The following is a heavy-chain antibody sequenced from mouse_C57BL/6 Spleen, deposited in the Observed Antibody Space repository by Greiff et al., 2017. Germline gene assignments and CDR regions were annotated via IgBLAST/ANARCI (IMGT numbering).Heavy chain of an antibody. CDR2: IYPRDGSS. V-gene: IGHV1-85*01. D-gene: IGHD1-1*01. Sequence: QVQLKESGPELVKPGASVKLSCKASGYTFTSYDINWVKQRPGQGLEWIGWIYPRDGSSKYNEKFKGKATLTVDTSSSTAYMELHSLTSEDSAVYFCARRDTTVVLDYWGQGTTLTVSS. J-gene: IGHJ2*01. CDR3: ARRDTTVVLDY. CDR1: GYTFTSYD.